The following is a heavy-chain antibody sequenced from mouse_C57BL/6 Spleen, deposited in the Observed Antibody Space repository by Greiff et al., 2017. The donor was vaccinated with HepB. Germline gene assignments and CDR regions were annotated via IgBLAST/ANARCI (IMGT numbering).Heavy chain of an antibody. CDR3: ARNSNYDY. J-gene: IGHJ2*01. V-gene: IGHV1-7*01. D-gene: IGHD2-5*01. Sequence: QVQLQQSGAELAKPGASVNLSSKPSAYPFTTSWMHGVKKRPGQGLEWIGYINPSSGYTKYNQKFKDKATLTADKSSSTANMQLSSLTYEDSAVYYCARNSNYDYWGQGTTLTVSS. CDR1: AYPFTTSW. CDR2: INPSSGYT.